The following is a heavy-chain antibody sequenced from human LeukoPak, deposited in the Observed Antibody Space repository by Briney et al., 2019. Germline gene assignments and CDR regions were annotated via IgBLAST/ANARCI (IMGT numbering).Heavy chain of an antibody. CDR3: ARHIVVAGRFVNWFDP. CDR2: IYPGDSDT. J-gene: IGHJ5*02. D-gene: IGHD6-19*01. Sequence: GESLKISCKGSGYSFTSYWIGWVRQMPGKGLEWMGIIYPGDSDTRYSPSFQGQVTISADKSISTAYLQWSSLKASDTAMYYCARHIVVAGRFVNWFDPWGQGTLVTVPS. CDR1: GYSFTSYW. V-gene: IGHV5-51*01.